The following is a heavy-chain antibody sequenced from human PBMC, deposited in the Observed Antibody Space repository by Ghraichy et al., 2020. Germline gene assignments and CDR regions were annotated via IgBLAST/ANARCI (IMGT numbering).Heavy chain of an antibody. Sequence: SLNISCTVSGDSINSGGYYWSWIRQYPGKGLEWIGYIYSSGDTFYTPSLKSQATISLDTSKNQFSLSLTSVTSADTAFYYCARGNDYGDGLALCYFDFWGQGTLVSVSS. CDR2: IYSSGDT. V-gene: IGHV4-31*01. D-gene: IGHD4-17*01. CDR3: ARGNDYGDGLALCYFDF. J-gene: IGHJ4*02. CDR1: GDSINSGGYY.